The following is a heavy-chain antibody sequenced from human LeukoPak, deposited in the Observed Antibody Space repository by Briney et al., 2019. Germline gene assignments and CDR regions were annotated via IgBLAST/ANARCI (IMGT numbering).Heavy chain of an antibody. Sequence: PGGSLRLSCVASGFGFSTHDMSWGRQTPGKGLEWVSSISSSSSYIYYADSVKGRFTISRDNAKNSLYLQMNSLRAEDTAVYYCARDPHSGWYSDYWGQGTLVTVSS. V-gene: IGHV3-21*01. J-gene: IGHJ4*02. CDR3: ARDPHSGWYSDY. CDR1: GFGFSTHD. D-gene: IGHD6-19*01. CDR2: ISSSSSYI.